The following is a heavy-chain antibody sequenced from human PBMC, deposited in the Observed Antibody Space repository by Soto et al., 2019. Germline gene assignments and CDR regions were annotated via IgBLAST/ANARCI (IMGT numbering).Heavy chain of an antibody. Sequence: QVQLQQWGEGLLKPSETLSLTCAVYGGSFSGYYWSWIRQPPGKGLEWIGEINHSGSTNYNPSLKSRVTRSVDTSKNQFSLKLSSVTAADTAVYYCARGLRGELLLYFDYWGQGTLVTVSS. CDR3: ARGLRGELLLYFDY. CDR1: GGSFSGYY. D-gene: IGHD1-26*01. V-gene: IGHV4-34*01. CDR2: INHSGST. J-gene: IGHJ4*02.